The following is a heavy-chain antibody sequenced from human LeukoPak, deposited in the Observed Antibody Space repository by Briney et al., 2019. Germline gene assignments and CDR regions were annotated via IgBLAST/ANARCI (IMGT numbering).Heavy chain of an antibody. CDR3: ARHLYGDYANFDY. V-gene: IGHV4-39*01. Sequence: SETPSLTCTVSGGSISTSSYSWGWIRQPPGKGLEWIGSIYYSGSTYYNPSLKSRVTISVDTSKNQFSLKLSSVTAADTAVYYCARHLYGDYANFDYWGQGTLVTVSS. CDR2: IYYSGST. CDR1: GGSISTSSYS. J-gene: IGHJ4*02. D-gene: IGHD4-17*01.